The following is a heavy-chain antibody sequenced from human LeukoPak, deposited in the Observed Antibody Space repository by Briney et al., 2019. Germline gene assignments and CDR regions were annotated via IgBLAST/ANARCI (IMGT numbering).Heavy chain of an antibody. D-gene: IGHD1-1*01. V-gene: IGHV4-31*03. CDR2: IDSSGTT. J-gene: IGHJ5*02. CDR1: RGSINSGGAY. CDR3: ARGVGWGPNNYLGP. Sequence: SETLSLTCTLSRGSINSGGAYWTWIRQHPVKGLEWIGNIDSSGTTYYNPSLKSRLTISLDSSQNQFSLSLTSMTAADTAIYYCARGVGWGPNNYLGPWGQGTLVSVSS.